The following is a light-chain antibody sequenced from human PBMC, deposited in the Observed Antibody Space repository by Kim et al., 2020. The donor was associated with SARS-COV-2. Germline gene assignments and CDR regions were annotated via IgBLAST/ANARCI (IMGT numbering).Light chain of an antibody. CDR3: SSYTTSTTRV. Sequence: QSALTQPASVSGSPGQSITISCTETSSDVGGYNYVSWFQQHPGKAPKLMIYDVGTRPSGVSDRFSGSKSGNTASLTISGLQTEDEADYYCSSYTTSTTRVFGGGTQLTVL. CDR1: SSDVGGYNY. J-gene: IGLJ3*02. V-gene: IGLV2-14*03. CDR2: DVG.